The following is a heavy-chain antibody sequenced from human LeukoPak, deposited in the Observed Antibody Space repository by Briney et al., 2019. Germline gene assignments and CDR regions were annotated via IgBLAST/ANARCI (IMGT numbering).Heavy chain of an antibody. V-gene: IGHV3-53*01. J-gene: IGHJ4*02. D-gene: IGHD3-10*01. CDR1: GFTVSSNY. CDR2: IYSGGST. CDR3: ASVYGSGRYGGYDY. Sequence: GGSLRLSCAASGFTVSSNYMSRVRQAPGKGLEWVSVIYSGGSTYYADSVKGRFTISRDNSKNTLYLQMNSLRAEDTAVYYCASVYGSGRYGGYDYWGQGTLVTVSS.